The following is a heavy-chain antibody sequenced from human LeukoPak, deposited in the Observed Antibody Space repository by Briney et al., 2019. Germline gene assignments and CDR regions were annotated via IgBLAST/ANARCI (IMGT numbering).Heavy chain of an antibody. D-gene: IGHD2-15*01. J-gene: IGHJ6*03. V-gene: IGHV4-34*01. Sequence: SETLSLTCAGYGGSFSGYYWSWIRQPPGKGLEGIGELNHSGSTNYNPSLKSRVTISVDTSKNQFSLKLSSVTAADTAVYYCARVRRAVVAAYYYYYYMDVWGKGTTVTVSS. CDR3: ARVRRAVVAAYYYYYYMDV. CDR2: LNHSGST. CDR1: GGSFSGYY.